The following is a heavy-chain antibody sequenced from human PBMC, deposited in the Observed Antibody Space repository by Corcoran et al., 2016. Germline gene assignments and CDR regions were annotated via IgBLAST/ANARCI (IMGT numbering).Heavy chain of an antibody. CDR1: GFTFSSYG. CDR2: IWFDGSNK. V-gene: IGHV3-33*01. Sequence: QVQLVESGGGVVQPGRSLRLSCAASGFTFSSYGMHWVRQAPGKGLEWVAAIWFDGSNKYYADSVKGRFIISRDNSKNTLYLQMTSLRVEDTAVYYCARDGAGPTYWYFDLWGRGTLVTVSS. CDR3: ARDGAGPTYWYFDL. J-gene: IGHJ2*01. D-gene: IGHD3-16*01.